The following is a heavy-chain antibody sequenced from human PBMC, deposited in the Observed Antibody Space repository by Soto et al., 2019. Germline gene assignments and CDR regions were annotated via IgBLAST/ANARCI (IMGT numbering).Heavy chain of an antibody. D-gene: IGHD2-2*01. Sequence: EVQLVESGGGLIQPGGSLRLSCAVSGFTVSNNYMSWVRQAPGKGLEGVSVIYSGGYTAYGDSVKGRFTISRDNSKNTLNLKLKGLGPGAPAFYYWAPSRGGGGYWGQGTLVTVSS. V-gene: IGHV3-53*01. CDR1: GFTVSNNY. CDR2: IYSGGYT. J-gene: IGHJ4*02. CDR3: APSRGGGGY.